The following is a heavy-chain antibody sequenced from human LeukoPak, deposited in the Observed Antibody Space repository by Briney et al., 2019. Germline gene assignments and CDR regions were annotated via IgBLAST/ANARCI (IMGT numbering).Heavy chain of an antibody. CDR1: GFTFSSYG. D-gene: IGHD3-9*01. CDR2: ISGSGGST. Sequence: GGSLRLSCAASGFTFSSYGMSWVRQAPGKGLEWGSAISGSGGSTYYADSVKGRFTNSRDNSKNTLYLQMNSLRSEDTAVYYCAKDNHLRYFDWWGQGTLVTVSS. J-gene: IGHJ4*02. CDR3: AKDNHLRYFDW. V-gene: IGHV3-23*01.